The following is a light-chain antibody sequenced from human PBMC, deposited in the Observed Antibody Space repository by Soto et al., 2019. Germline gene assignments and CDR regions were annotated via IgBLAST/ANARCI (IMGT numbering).Light chain of an antibody. CDR3: AAWDDSLNGFAV. V-gene: IGLV1-44*01. CDR1: SSNIGSNT. J-gene: IGLJ7*01. CDR2: SNN. Sequence: QSVLTQPPSASGTPGQRVTISCSGSSSNIGSNTVNWYQQLPGTAPKLLIYSNNQRPSGVPDRFSGSKSGTSASLAISGLQSEDEPDYYCAAWDDSLNGFAVFGGGTQLTVL.